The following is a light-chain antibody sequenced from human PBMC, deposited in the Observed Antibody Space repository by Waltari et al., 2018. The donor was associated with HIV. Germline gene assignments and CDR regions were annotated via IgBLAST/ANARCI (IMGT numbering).Light chain of an antibody. J-gene: IGLJ2*01. Sequence: SYELTQPPSVSVSPGQTASITCSGDKLGDKYACWYQQKPGQSPVLVIYQDTKRPSGIPGRFPGSNAGNTATLTISGTQAIDEADYYCQAWDSSTVVFGGGTKLTVL. V-gene: IGLV3-1*01. CDR1: KLGDKY. CDR3: QAWDSSTVV. CDR2: QDT.